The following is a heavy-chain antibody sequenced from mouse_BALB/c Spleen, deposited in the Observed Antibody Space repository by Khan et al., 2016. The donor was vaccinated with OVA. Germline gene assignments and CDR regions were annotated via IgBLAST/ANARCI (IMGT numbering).Heavy chain of an antibody. CDR1: GYTFINYW. J-gene: IGHJ2*01. Sequence: QIQLVQSGAELAKPGASVKMSCKASGYTFINYWILWVKQRPGPGLELIGYINPSTGYTEYNQNFKDKATLTADKSSSTAYMQLSSLTSEDSAVYYCARRGLRWDFDYWGQGTTLTVSS. D-gene: IGHD1-1*01. V-gene: IGHV1-7*01. CDR2: INPSTGYT. CDR3: ARRGLRWDFDY.